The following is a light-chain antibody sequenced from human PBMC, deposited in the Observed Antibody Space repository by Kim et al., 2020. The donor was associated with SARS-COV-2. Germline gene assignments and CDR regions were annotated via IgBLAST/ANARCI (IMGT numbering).Light chain of an antibody. V-gene: IGKV1-17*01. CDR2: GAS. Sequence: ASVGDSVTITCRASHDIRNDLGWYQQNPGRAPKRLIYGASSLQSGVPSRFSGSGSGTEFTLTICGVQPEDFATYFCLQHSTYPITFGQGTRLEI. CDR1: HDIRND. CDR3: LQHSTYPIT. J-gene: IGKJ5*01.